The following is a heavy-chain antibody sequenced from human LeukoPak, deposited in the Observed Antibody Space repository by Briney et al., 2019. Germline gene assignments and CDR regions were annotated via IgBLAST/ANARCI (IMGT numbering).Heavy chain of an antibody. CDR3: AKSPGSRITIFGVVISDAFDI. V-gene: IGHV3-23*01. D-gene: IGHD3-3*01. CDR2: ISGSGGST. Sequence: GGPLRLSCAASGFTFSSYAMSWVRQAPGKGLEWVSAISGSGGSTYYADSVKGRFTISRDNSKNTLYLQMNSLRAEDTAVYYCAKSPGSRITIFGVVISDAFDIWGQGTMVTVSS. CDR1: GFTFSSYA. J-gene: IGHJ3*02.